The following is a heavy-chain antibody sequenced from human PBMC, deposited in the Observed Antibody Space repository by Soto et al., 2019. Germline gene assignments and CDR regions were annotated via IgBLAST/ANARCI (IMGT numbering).Heavy chain of an antibody. J-gene: IGHJ5*02. Sequence: PSETLSLTCTVSGGSISSGDYYWTWIRQPPGKGLEWIGYIYYSGSTYYNPSLKSRVTISIDTSKNQFSLKLSSVTAADTAVYYCARGNWFDRWGQGTLVTVSS. CDR1: GGSISSGDYY. CDR3: ARGNWFDR. V-gene: IGHV4-30-4*01. CDR2: IYYSGST.